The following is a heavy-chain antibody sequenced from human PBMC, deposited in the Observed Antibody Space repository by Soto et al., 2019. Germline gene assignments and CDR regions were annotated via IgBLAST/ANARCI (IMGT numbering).Heavy chain of an antibody. CDR2: IHHSGSP. V-gene: IGHV4-39*07. CDR1: GGSISSNIYY. CDR3: ARGGGVYYFDY. D-gene: IGHD2-8*02. Sequence: SETLSLTCTVSGGSISSNIYYWGWIRQPPGKGLEWIGHIHHSGSPYYDPSLKSRVIISIDTSKSQYSLKLSSVTAADTAVYYCARGGGVYYFDYWGQGTLVTVSS. J-gene: IGHJ4*02.